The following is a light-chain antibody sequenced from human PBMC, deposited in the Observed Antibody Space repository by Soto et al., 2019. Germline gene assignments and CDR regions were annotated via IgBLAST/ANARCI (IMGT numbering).Light chain of an antibody. CDR2: RNN. CDR1: GSNIGSNY. V-gene: IGLV1-47*01. CDR3: ASWDDSLSGSYV. J-gene: IGLJ1*01. Sequence: QSVLTQPPSASGTPGQRVTISCSGSGSNIGSNYVYWYQQLPGTAPKLLIYRNNQRPSGVPDRFSASKSGTSASLAISGLRSEDEADYYCASWDDSLSGSYVFGPGTKLTVL.